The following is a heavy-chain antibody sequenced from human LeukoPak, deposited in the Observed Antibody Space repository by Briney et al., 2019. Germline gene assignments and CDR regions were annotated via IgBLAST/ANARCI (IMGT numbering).Heavy chain of an antibody. Sequence: GGSLRLSCAASGFTLSLYWMHWVRQAPGKGLVWVSRINSDGSNTSYADSVKGRFTISRDNAKNTLYLQMNSLRAEDTAVYYCARGGGYSYGYLDYWGQGTLVTVSS. CDR1: GFTLSLYW. D-gene: IGHD5-18*01. CDR3: ARGGGYSYGYLDY. CDR2: INSDGSNT. J-gene: IGHJ4*02. V-gene: IGHV3-74*01.